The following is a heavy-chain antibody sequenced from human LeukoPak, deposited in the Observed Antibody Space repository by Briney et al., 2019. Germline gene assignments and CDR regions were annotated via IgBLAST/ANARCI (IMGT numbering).Heavy chain of an antibody. J-gene: IGHJ4*02. V-gene: IGHV3-53*01. CDR3: ATAPPYCGGDCYSFDY. D-gene: IGHD2-21*02. CDR2: IFSGRGGT. CDR1: GFTVSSNY. Sequence: PGGSLRLSCAASGFTVSSNYMSWVRQAPGKGLEWVSVIFSGRGGTYYADSVKGRFTISRDNSKNTLYLQLNSLRAEDTAVYYCATAPPYCGGDCYSFDYWGQGTLVIVSS.